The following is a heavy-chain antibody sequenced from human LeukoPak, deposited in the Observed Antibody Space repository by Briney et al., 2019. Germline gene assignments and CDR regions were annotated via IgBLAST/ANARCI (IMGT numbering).Heavy chain of an antibody. CDR3: AREGATMIVVAFDY. CDR1: GSTFSSYG. CDR2: IRYDGSNK. Sequence: GGSLRLSCAASGSTFSSYGMHWVRQAPGKGLEWVAFIRYDGSNKYYADSVKGRFTISRDNSKNTLYLQMNSLRAEDTAVYCCAREGATMIVVAFDYWGQGTLVTVSS. V-gene: IGHV3-30*02. D-gene: IGHD3-22*01. J-gene: IGHJ4*02.